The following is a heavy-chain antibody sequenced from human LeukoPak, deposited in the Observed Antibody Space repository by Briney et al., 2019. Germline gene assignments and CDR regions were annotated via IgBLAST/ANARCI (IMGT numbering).Heavy chain of an antibody. V-gene: IGHV3-23*01. CDR3: AKVTPLYCGGDCSLNY. CDR1: GITFSSYG. J-gene: IGHJ4*02. CDR2: ISSTGGTT. D-gene: IGHD2-21*02. Sequence: PGGSLRLSCAASGITFSSYGMSWVRQAPGKGLEWVSSISSTGGTTYYADSVKGRFTISRDNSKNTLYLQMNSLRAEDTAVYYCAKVTPLYCGGDCSLNYWGQGTLVTVSS.